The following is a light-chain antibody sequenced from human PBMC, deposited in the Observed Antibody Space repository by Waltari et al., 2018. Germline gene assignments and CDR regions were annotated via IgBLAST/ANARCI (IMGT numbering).Light chain of an antibody. CDR1: QSISSY. CDR3: QQSYSTPPWT. V-gene: IGKV1-39*01. Sequence: DIQMTQSPSSLSASVGDRVTITCRASQSISSYLNWYQQKPGKAPNLLIYAASSLQSGVPSRFGGSGSGTEFTLTISSLQPEDFATYYCQQSYSTPPWTFGQGTKVEIK. J-gene: IGKJ1*01. CDR2: AAS.